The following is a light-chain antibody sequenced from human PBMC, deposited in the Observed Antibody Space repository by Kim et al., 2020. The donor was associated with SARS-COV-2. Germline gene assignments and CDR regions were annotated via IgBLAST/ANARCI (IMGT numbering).Light chain of an antibody. V-gene: IGKV4-1*01. CDR1: QSVLYRSNNKNH. CDR3: HQYNNWPRT. Sequence: ATINCKSSQSVLYRSNNKNHLAWYQQKPGQPPKLLVYWASTRESGVPDRFSGSGSGTEFTLTISSLQSEDFTIYYCHQYNNWPRTFGQGTKVDIK. CDR2: WAS. J-gene: IGKJ1*01.